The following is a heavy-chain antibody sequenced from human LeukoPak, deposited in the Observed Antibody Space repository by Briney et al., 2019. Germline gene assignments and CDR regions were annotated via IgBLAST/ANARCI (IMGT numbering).Heavy chain of an antibody. CDR2: LSCCSIFL. J-gene: IGHJ4*02. Sequence: GGSLRLSLAGSGFTFSGYIMNVVRQAPGKGLEGVSYLSCCSIFLQFPDYVKGRVTISRDNAKNSLYLQLNSLRDDETAVYYCVRMGVVVRAVAGLDGLDYWGQGTPVTVSS. CDR3: VRMGVVVRAVAGLDGLDY. D-gene: IGHD3-10*01. V-gene: IGHV3-48*02. CDR1: GFTFSGYI.